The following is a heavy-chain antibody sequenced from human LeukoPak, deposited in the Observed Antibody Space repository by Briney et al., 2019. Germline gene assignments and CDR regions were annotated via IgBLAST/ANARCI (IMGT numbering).Heavy chain of an antibody. V-gene: IGHV5-51*01. CDR3: ARPHKSYSSSSSVAFDI. CDR1: GYSFTSYW. Sequence: PGESLKISFKGSGYSFTSYWIGWVRQMPGKGLEWMGIFYPGDSDTRYSPSFQGQFTISADKSISTAYLQWSSLKASDTAMYYCARPHKSYSSSSSVAFDIWGQGTMVTVSS. J-gene: IGHJ3*02. CDR2: FYPGDSDT. D-gene: IGHD6-6*01.